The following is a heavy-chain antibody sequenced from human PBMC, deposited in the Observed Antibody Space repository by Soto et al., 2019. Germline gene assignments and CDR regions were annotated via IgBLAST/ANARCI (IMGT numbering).Heavy chain of an antibody. CDR3: ARGIDIVQTYDYYGMDV. CDR1: GYTFTSYY. J-gene: IGHJ6*02. CDR2: VNPSSGRT. Sequence: QVQLGQSGSEVKKPGASVKVSCTASGYTFTSYYVHWVRQAPGQGLEWMGVVNPSSGRTTYAQKFRGRITMARDTSTSTVHVELSSLRSEDTAVYYCARGIDIVQTYDYYGMDVWGQGTTVTVSS. D-gene: IGHD2-15*01. V-gene: IGHV1-46*01.